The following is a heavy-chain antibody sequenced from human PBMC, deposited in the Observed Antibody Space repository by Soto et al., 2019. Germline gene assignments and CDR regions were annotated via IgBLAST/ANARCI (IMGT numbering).Heavy chain of an antibody. J-gene: IGHJ4*02. D-gene: IGHD2-21*02. V-gene: IGHV4-39*01. CDR2: IYYSGST. CDR3: ARQRTSVVTQAYFGV. Sequence: PSETLSLTCTVTGDSISSGSYYWGWIRQPPGKGLEWIGSIYYSGSTYNNPSLRSRVSMSIDTSKDQFSLKLKSVTAADTALYFCARQRTSVVTQAYFGVWGPGSLVTVSS. CDR1: GDSISSGSYY.